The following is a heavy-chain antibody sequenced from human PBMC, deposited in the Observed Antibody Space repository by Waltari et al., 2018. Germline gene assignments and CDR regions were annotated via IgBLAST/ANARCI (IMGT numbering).Heavy chain of an antibody. CDR3: ARYFGSGSYYPY. CDR2: IKQDGSEK. Sequence: EVQLVESGGGLVQPGGSLRLSCSASGFTFSSYWMSWVRQAPGKGLEWVANIKQDGSEKYYVDSVKGRFTISRDNAQNSLYLQMNSLRAEDTAVYYCARYFGSGSYYPYWGQGTLVTVSS. V-gene: IGHV3-7*01. CDR1: GFTFSSYW. J-gene: IGHJ4*02. D-gene: IGHD3-10*01.